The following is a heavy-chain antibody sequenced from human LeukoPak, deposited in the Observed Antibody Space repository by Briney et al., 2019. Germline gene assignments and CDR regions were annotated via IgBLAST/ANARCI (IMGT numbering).Heavy chain of an antibody. Sequence: SETLSLTCTVSGGSISSYYWSWIRQPPGKGLEWIGYIYYSGSTNYNPSLKSRVTISVDTSKNQFSLKLSSVTAADTAAYYCAREQLVGYYYGMDVWGQGTTVTVSS. CDR3: AREQLVGYYYGMDV. J-gene: IGHJ6*02. V-gene: IGHV4-59*01. D-gene: IGHD6-6*01. CDR1: GGSISSYY. CDR2: IYYSGST.